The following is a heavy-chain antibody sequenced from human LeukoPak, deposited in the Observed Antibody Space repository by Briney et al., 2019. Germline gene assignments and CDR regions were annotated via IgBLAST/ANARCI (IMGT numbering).Heavy chain of an antibody. CDR2: INQDGSEK. D-gene: IGHD5-18*01. CDR1: GFTFRAYW. Sequence: HPGGSPRLSCAASGFTFRAYWMSWVRQAPGKGLEWVANINQDGSEKDYVDSVKGRFTISRDNARNSLYLQMNTLRAEDTAIYFCARLRYTYGKNFDYWGQGALVTVSS. CDR3: ARLRYTYGKNFDY. J-gene: IGHJ4*02. V-gene: IGHV3-7*01.